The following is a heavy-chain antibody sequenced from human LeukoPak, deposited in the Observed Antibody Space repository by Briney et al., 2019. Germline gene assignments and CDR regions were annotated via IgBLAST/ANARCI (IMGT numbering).Heavy chain of an antibody. V-gene: IGHV3-23*01. CDR2: VTRSGGTT. CDR1: GFTFSSYA. J-gene: IGHJ4*02. Sequence: PGGSLRLSCAASGFTFSSYAMNWVRQAPGKGLEWVSGVTRSGGTTYYADSVKGRFTISRDNSKNTLYLQMNSLRAEDTAVYYCARERDGTFDYWGQGTLVTVSS. CDR3: ARERDGTFDY. D-gene: IGHD5-24*01.